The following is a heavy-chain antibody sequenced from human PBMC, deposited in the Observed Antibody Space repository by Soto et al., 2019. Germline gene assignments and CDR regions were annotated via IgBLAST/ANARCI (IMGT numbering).Heavy chain of an antibody. CDR1: GGSISSGGYY. CDR3: ARSGSGSYPVDY. V-gene: IGHV4-31*03. Sequence: QVQLQESGPGLVKPSQTLSLTCTVSGGSISSGGYYWSWIRQHPGKGLEWIGYIYYSGGTYYNPSLKSRVTISVDTSKNQFSLKLSSVTAADTAVYYCARSGSGSYPVDYWGQGTLVTVSS. CDR2: IYYSGGT. D-gene: IGHD3-10*01. J-gene: IGHJ4*02.